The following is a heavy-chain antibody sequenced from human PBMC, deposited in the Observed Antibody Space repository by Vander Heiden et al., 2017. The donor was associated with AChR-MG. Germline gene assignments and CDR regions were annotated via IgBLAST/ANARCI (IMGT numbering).Heavy chain of an antibody. D-gene: IGHD6-19*01. V-gene: IGHV1-69*01. Sequence: HAQLVQPGAELKKPVASVTIPCKSSGGTFSSYDISWVRQAPGQGLEWMGGIIPIFGTANYAQKFQGRVTIAADESTSTAYMELSSLRSEETAVYYCARTGIAVAGDYWYFDLWGRGTLVTVSS. CDR2: IIPIFGTA. CDR1: GGTFSSYD. J-gene: IGHJ2*01. CDR3: ARTGIAVAGDYWYFDL.